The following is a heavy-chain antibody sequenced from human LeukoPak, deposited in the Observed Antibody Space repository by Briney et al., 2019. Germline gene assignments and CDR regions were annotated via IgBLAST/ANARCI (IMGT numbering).Heavy chain of an antibody. Sequence: EASVKVSCKASGYTFTSYGISWVRQAPGQGLEWMGWISAYNGNTNYAQKLQGRVTMTTDTSTSTAYMELRSLRSDDTAVYYCAREDGSGSYYNSFLDYWGQGTLVTVSS. CDR1: GYTFTSYG. J-gene: IGHJ4*02. V-gene: IGHV1-18*01. D-gene: IGHD3-10*01. CDR2: ISAYNGNT. CDR3: AREDGSGSYYNSFLDY.